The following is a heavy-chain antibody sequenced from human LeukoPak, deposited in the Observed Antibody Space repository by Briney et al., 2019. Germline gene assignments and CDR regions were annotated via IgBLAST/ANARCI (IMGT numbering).Heavy chain of an antibody. J-gene: IGHJ1*01. V-gene: IGHV1-18*01. Sequence: ASVKVSCKASGYTFTSYGISWVRQAPGQGLEWMGWISAYNGNTNYAQKLQGRVTMNTDTSTSTAYMELRSLRSDDTAVYYCARGVAVAGTPRFQHWGQGILVTVSS. CDR2: ISAYNGNT. CDR3: ARGVAVAGTPRFQH. D-gene: IGHD6-19*01. CDR1: GYTFTSYG.